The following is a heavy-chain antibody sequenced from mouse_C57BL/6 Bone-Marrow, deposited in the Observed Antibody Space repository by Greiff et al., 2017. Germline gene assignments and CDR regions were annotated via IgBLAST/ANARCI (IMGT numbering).Heavy chain of an antibody. V-gene: IGHV14-4*01. CDR3: TTLGCFDY. CDR1: GFNIKDDY. D-gene: IGHD4-1*01. Sequence: VQLKESGAELVRPGASVKLSCTASGFNIKDDYMHGVKQRPEQGLEWIGWIDPENGDTEYASKFQGKATITADTSSNTAYLQLSSLTSEDTAVYYCTTLGCFDYWGQGTTLTVSS. CDR2: IDPENGDT. J-gene: IGHJ2*01.